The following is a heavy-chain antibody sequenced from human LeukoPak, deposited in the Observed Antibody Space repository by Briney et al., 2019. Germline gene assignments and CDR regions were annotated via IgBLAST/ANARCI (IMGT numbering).Heavy chain of an antibody. CDR2: ISSSGGSI. Sequence: PGGSLRLSCAASGLTFSSYSMNWVRQAPGKGLEWVSYISSSGGSIYYADSVWGRFTISRDNAKNSLYLQMNSLRAEDTAIYYCARYYDSGASRGPKKTFDIWGQGTMVTVSS. CDR1: GLTFSSYS. V-gene: IGHV3-48*04. J-gene: IGHJ3*02. CDR3: ARYYDSGASRGPKKTFDI. D-gene: IGHD3-10*01.